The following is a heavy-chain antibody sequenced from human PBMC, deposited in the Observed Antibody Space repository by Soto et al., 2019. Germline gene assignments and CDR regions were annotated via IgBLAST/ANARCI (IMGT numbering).Heavy chain of an antibody. CDR3: ARGDYYDSSGWFDP. Sequence: PSVKVSCKASGYTFTGYYMHWVRQAPGQGLEWMGWINPNSGGTNYAQKFQGRVTMTRDTSISTAYMELSRLRSDDTAVYYCARGDYYDSSGWFDPWGQGTLVTVSS. CDR1: GYTFTGYY. J-gene: IGHJ5*02. CDR2: INPNSGGT. V-gene: IGHV1-2*02. D-gene: IGHD3-22*01.